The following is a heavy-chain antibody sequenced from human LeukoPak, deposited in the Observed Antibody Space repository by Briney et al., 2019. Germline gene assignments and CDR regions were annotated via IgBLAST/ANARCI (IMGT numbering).Heavy chain of an antibody. CDR3: ARYVSSSWYPDWFDP. J-gene: IGHJ5*02. Sequence: SETLSLTCTVSGGSISSYYWSWIRQPAGKGLEWIGRIYTSGSTNYNPSLKSRVTMSVDTSKNQFSLKLSSVIAADTAVYYCARYVSSSWYPDWFDPWGQGTLVTVSS. D-gene: IGHD6-13*01. V-gene: IGHV4-4*07. CDR2: IYTSGST. CDR1: GGSISSYY.